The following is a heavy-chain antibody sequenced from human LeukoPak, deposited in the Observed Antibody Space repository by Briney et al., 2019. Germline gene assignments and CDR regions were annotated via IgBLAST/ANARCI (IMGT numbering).Heavy chain of an antibody. V-gene: IGHV1-2*02. D-gene: IGHD1-26*01. Sequence: ASVKVSCKASGYTFTGYYMHWVRQAPGQGLEWMGWINPNSGGTNYAQKFQGRVTMTRDTSISTAYMELSRLRSDDTAVYYCARGQWEPYLFYYYYYMDVWGKGTTVTISS. J-gene: IGHJ6*03. CDR1: GYTFTGYY. CDR2: INPNSGGT. CDR3: ARGQWEPYLFYYYYYMDV.